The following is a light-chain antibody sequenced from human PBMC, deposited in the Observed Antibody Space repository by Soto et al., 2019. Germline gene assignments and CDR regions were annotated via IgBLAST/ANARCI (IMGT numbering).Light chain of an antibody. J-gene: IGLJ3*02. CDR3: VTWDDSLNGVV. Sequence: QSVLTQPPSASGTPGQRVTISCSGGYPNIGSNTVNWYQQLPGTAPKLLIYDNNQRPSGVPDRFSGSTSGTSASLAISGLMPEDEADYYCVTWDDSLNGVVFGGGTKLTVL. CDR2: DNN. CDR1: YPNIGSNT. V-gene: IGLV1-44*01.